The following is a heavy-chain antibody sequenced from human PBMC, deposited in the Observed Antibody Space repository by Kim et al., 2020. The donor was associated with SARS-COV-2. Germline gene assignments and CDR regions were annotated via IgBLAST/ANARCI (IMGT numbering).Heavy chain of an antibody. Sequence: SETLSLTCTVSGGSISSSSYYWGWIRQPPGKGLEWIGSIYYSGSTYYNPSLKSRVTISVDTSKNQFSLKLSSVTAADTAVYYCASPMAPGYFDYWGQGTLVTVSS. V-gene: IGHV4-39*01. CDR1: GGSISSSSYY. CDR3: ASPMAPGYFDY. CDR2: IYYSGST. D-gene: IGHD3-10*01. J-gene: IGHJ4*02.